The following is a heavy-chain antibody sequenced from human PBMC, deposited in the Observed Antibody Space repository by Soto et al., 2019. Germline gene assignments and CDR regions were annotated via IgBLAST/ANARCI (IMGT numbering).Heavy chain of an antibody. J-gene: IGHJ6*02. CDR1: GFTFSSYA. D-gene: IGHD2-2*02. V-gene: IGHV3-30-3*01. Sequence: GGSLRLSCAASGFTFSSYAMHWVRQAPGQGLEWVAVISYDGSNKYYADSVKGRFTISRDNSKNTLYLQMNSLRAEATAVYYFAKDTQYLAGYYYGMDVWGQGTTVTVSS. CDR3: AKDTQYLAGYYYGMDV. CDR2: ISYDGSNK.